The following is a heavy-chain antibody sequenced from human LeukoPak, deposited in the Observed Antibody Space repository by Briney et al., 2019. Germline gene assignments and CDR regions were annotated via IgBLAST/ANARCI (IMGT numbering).Heavy chain of an antibody. CDR2: IYPGDSDI. J-gene: IGHJ4*02. D-gene: IGHD3-10*01. CDR3: ARGVKLWFEESVPDFVN. CDR1: GYSFTTYW. Sequence: GESLTISCKGSGYSFTTYWIAWVRQMPGKGLEWAGVIYPGDSDIRYSPSFQGQVTISADKSISTAYLQWSSLKASDTGTYYCARGVKLWFEESVPDFVNWGQGTQVTVSS. V-gene: IGHV5-51*01.